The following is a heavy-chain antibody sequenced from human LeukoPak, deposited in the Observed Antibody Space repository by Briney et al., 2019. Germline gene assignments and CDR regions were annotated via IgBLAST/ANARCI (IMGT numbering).Heavy chain of an antibody. CDR2: TYYSGST. CDR3: ARIVGTNYFDY. J-gene: IGHJ4*02. D-gene: IGHD1-26*01. V-gene: IGHV4-59*01. Sequence: SETLSPTCTVSDASIINYYWSWTRQPPGKGLEWIAYTYYSGSTNYNPSLKSRVTISVDTSKNQFSLRLNSVTAADTAVYYCARIVGTNYFDYWGQGTLVTVSS. CDR1: DASIINYY.